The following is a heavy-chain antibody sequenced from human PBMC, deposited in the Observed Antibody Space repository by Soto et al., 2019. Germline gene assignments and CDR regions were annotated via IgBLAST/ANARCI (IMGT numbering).Heavy chain of an antibody. J-gene: IGHJ6*03. CDR3: ARLGGGWAAAFTGCFGYYYYMDF. CDR1: GFTFSGSA. Sequence: PGGSLRLSCAASGFTFSGSAMRWVRQASGKGLEWVGRIRSKANSYATAYAASVKGRFTISRDDSKNTAYLQMNSLKTEDTAVNYWARLGGGWAAAFTGCFGYYYYMDFWGKGTTVTVSS. V-gene: IGHV3-73*01. CDR2: IRSKANSYAT. D-gene: IGHD6-13*01.